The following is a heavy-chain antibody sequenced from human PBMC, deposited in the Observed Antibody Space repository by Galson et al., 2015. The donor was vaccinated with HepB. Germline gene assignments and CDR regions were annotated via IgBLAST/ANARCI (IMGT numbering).Heavy chain of an antibody. D-gene: IGHD6-19*01. Sequence: SLRLSCAASGFTFSSYSMNWVRQAPGKGLEWVSYISSSSSTIYYADSVKGRFTISRDNAKNSLYLQMNSLRAEDTAVYYCARESGGGIAMAGTDYWGQGTLVTVSS. V-gene: IGHV3-48*01. CDR2: ISSSSSTI. J-gene: IGHJ4*02. CDR1: GFTFSSYS. CDR3: ARESGGGIAMAGTDY.